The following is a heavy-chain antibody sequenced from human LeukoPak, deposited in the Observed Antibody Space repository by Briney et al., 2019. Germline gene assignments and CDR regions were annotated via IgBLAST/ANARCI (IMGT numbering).Heavy chain of an antibody. V-gene: IGHV4-34*01. CDR3: ARGKFVWGLLPHAGYFDY. Sequence: PSETLSLICAVYGGYFSGYYGRWIRQPPGKGLEWIGEINHSGSTNYNPPLKSRVTISVATPKIQFPLKLSFVTAADTAVYYCARGKFVWGLLPHAGYFDYWGQGTLVTVSS. CDR2: INHSGST. CDR1: GGYFSGYY. J-gene: IGHJ4*02. D-gene: IGHD3-22*01.